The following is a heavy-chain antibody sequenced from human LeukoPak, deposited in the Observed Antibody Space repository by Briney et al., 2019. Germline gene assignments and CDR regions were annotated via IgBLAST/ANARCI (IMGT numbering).Heavy chain of an antibody. V-gene: IGHV1-2*02. CDR1: GYTFTGYY. Sequence: ASVKVSCKASGYTFTGYYMHWVRQAPGQGLERMGWINPNSGGTNYAQKFQGRVTMTRDTSISTAYMELSRLRSDDTAVYYCARDSGSRRGTIDYWGQGTLVTVSS. CDR2: INPNSGGT. D-gene: IGHD1-26*01. CDR3: ARDSGSRRGTIDY. J-gene: IGHJ4*02.